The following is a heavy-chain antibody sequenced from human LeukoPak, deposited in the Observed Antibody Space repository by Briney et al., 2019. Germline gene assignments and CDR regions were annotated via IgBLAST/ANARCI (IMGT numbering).Heavy chain of an antibody. Sequence: ASVTVSCKVSGYTLTELSMHWVRQAPGKGLEWMGGFDPEDGETIYAQKFQGRVTMTEDTSTDTAYMELSSLRSEDTAVYYCATESSRLAVKQWPGDVWGQGTTVTVSS. CDR1: GYTLTELS. D-gene: IGHD6-19*01. V-gene: IGHV1-24*01. CDR2: FDPEDGET. J-gene: IGHJ6*02. CDR3: ATESSRLAVKQWPGDV.